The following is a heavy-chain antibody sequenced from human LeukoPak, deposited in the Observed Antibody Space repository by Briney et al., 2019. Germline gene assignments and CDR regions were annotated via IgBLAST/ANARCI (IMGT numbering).Heavy chain of an antibody. CDR3: ARGLSRWLQLASGY. Sequence: GGSLRLSCAASGFTFSRYSMNWVRQAPGKGLEWVSSISSSGSYIYYADSVKGRFTISRDNAKNSLYLQMNSLRAEDTAVYYCARGLSRWLQLASGYWGQGTLVTVSS. V-gene: IGHV3-21*01. D-gene: IGHD5-24*01. CDR1: GFTFSRYS. J-gene: IGHJ4*02. CDR2: ISSSGSYI.